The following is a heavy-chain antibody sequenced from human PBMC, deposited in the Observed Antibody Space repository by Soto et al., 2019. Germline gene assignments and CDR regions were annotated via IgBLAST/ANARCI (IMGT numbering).Heavy chain of an antibody. CDR3: AKDLVLYSNGWYYYGMDV. CDR1: GFTFSSYG. J-gene: IGHJ6*02. Sequence: QVQLVESGGGVVQPGRSLRLSYAASGFTFSSYGMHWVRQAPGKGLEWVAVISYDGSNKYYADSVKGRFTISRDNSKNTLYLQMNSLRAEDTAVYYCAKDLVLYSNGWYYYGMDVWGQGTTVTVSS. CDR2: ISYDGSNK. V-gene: IGHV3-30*18. D-gene: IGHD4-4*01.